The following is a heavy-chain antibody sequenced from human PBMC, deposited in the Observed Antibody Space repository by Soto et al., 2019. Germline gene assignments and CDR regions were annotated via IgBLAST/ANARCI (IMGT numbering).Heavy chain of an antibody. CDR3: AADRGDGGRLGWFDP. CDR2: IVVGSGNT. Sequence: SVKVSCKASGLTFTSSAVQWLRQARGQRLEWIGWIVVGSGNTNYAQKFQERVTITRDMSTSTAYMELSSLRSEDTAVYYCAADRGDGGRLGWFDPWGQGTLVTVSS. J-gene: IGHJ5*02. D-gene: IGHD2-15*01. V-gene: IGHV1-58*01. CDR1: GLTFTSSA.